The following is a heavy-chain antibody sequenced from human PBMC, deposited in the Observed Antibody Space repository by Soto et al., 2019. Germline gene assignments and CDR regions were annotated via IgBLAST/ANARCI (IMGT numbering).Heavy chain of an antibody. CDR1: GFTSSSYW. Sequence: PGGSLRLSCAASGFTSSSYWMHWVRQAPGKGLVWVSRINSDGGSTSYADSVKGRFTISRDNAKNTLYLQMNSLRAEDTAVYYCARDLLRAPPYYYDSSGSDYWGQGTLVTVSS. D-gene: IGHD3-22*01. CDR2: INSDGGST. V-gene: IGHV3-74*01. J-gene: IGHJ4*02. CDR3: ARDLLRAPPYYYDSSGSDY.